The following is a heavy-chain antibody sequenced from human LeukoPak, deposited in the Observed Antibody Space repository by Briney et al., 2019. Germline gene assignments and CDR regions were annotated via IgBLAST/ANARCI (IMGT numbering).Heavy chain of an antibody. CDR1: GFTFSSYG. D-gene: IGHD3-10*01. V-gene: IGHV3-30*18. CDR2: ISYDGSNK. CDR3: AKVSDRFMVRGLDY. Sequence: GGSLRLSCAASGFTFSSYGMHWVRQAPGKGLEWVADISYDGSNKYYADSVKGRFTISRDNSKNTLYLQMNCLRAEDTAVYYCAKVSDRFMVRGLDYWGQGTLVTVSS. J-gene: IGHJ4*02.